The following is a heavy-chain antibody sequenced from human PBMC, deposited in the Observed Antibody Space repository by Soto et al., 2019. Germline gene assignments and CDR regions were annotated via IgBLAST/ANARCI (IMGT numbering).Heavy chain of an antibody. V-gene: IGHV1-58*01. CDR1: GFTFTSSA. CDR3: AADVGSSGYYEWLSTFDS. CDR2: IVVGSGNT. D-gene: IGHD3-22*01. J-gene: IGHJ4*02. Sequence: SVKVSCKASGFTFTSSAVQWVRQARGQRLEWIGWIVVGSGNTNYAQKFQERVTITRDMSTSTAYMELSSLRSEDTAVYYCAADVGSSGYYEWLSTFDSWGQGTLVTVSS.